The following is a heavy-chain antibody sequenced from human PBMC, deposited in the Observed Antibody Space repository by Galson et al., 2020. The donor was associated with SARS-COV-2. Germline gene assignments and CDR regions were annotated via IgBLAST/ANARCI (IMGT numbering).Heavy chain of an antibody. CDR2: IYHSGST. V-gene: IGHV4-4*02. J-gene: IGHJ6*02. Sequence: SETLSLTCAVSGGSISSSNWWSWVRQPPGKGLEWIGEIYHSGSTNYNPSLKSRVTISVDKSKNQFSLKLSSVTAADTAVYYCARMRGWYRPPDIYYYYGMDVWGQGTTVTVSS. CDR1: GGSISSSNW. CDR3: ARMRGWYRPPDIYYYYGMDV. D-gene: IGHD6-19*01.